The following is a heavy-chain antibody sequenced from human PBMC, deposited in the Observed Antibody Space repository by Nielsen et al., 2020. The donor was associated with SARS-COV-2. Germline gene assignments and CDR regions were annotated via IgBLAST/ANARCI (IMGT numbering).Heavy chain of an antibody. CDR2: MSYDARNK. J-gene: IGHJ6*02. D-gene: IGHD3-22*01. V-gene: IGHV3-30*04. CDR3: ARDRPITLRNMDV. CDR1: SFTFSRYA. Sequence: GGSLRLSCAASSFTFSRYAMHWVRQAPGKGLEWVAVMSYDARNKYYADSVKGRFTISRDNSKNTLSLQMNSLRTEDTAVYYYARDRPITLRNMDVWGQGTTVTVSS.